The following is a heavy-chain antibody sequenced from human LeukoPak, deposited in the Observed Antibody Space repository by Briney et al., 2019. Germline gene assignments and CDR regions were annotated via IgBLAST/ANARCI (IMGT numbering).Heavy chain of an antibody. J-gene: IGHJ6*03. CDR1: GFTFGDYA. CDR2: IRSKAYGGTT. V-gene: IGHV3-49*03. CDR3: TRVAHHYYYYYMDV. Sequence: GGSLRLSCTASGFTFGDYAMSWFRQAPGKGLEWVGIIRSKAYGGTTEYAASVKGRFTISRDDSESIAYLQMNSLKTEDTAVYYCTRVAHHYYYYYMDVWGKGTTVTVSS.